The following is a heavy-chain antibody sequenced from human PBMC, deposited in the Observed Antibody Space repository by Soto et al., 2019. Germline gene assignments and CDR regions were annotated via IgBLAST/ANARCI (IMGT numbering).Heavy chain of an antibody. CDR2: INPNSGGT. D-gene: IGHD3-10*01. V-gene: IGHV1-2*04. CDR3: ARAGYYGSGYGMDV. Sequence: QVQLVQSGAEVKKPGASVKVSCKASGYTFTGYYMHWVRQAPGQGLEWMGWINPNSGGTNYAQKFQGWVTMTRDTYXSTAYMELSRLRSDDTAVYYCARAGYYGSGYGMDVWGQGTTVTVSS. J-gene: IGHJ6*02. CDR1: GYTFTGYY.